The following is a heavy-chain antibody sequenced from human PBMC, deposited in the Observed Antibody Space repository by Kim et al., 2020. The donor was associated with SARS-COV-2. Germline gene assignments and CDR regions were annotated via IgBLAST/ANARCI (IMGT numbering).Heavy chain of an antibody. J-gene: IGHJ1*01. Sequence: SGTTNSNPSLKSRVSRSVDTSKNQFSLKLTSVTAADTAVYYCARGAPGHWGQGTLVTVSS. CDR3: ARGAPGH. CDR2: SGTT. V-gene: IGHV4-34*01.